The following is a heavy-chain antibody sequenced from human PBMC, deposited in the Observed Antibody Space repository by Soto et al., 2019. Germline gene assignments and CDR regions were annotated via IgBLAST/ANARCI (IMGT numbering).Heavy chain of an antibody. CDR2: ISWDGGST. V-gene: IGHV3-43*01. D-gene: IGHD2-15*01. CDR1: GFTFDDYT. J-gene: IGHJ6*02. Sequence: PGGSLRLSCAASGFTFDDYTMHWVRQAPGKGLEWVSLISWDGGSTYYADSVKGRFTISRDNSKNSLYLQMNSLRTEDTALYYCAKAGSPNVYCSGGSCYSEGDGMDVWGQGTTVTVSS. CDR3: AKAGSPNVYCSGGSCYSEGDGMDV.